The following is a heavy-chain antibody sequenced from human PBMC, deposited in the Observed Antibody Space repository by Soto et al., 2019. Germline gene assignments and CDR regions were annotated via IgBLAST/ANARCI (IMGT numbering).Heavy chain of an antibody. V-gene: IGHV1-69*06. CDR3: ARRGGRGADY. CDR1: GGTFSSYA. D-gene: IGHD3-10*01. Sequence: QVQLVQSGAEVKKPGSSVKVSCKASGGTFSSYAISWVRQAPGQGLEWMGGIIPIFGTANYAQKFQGRVTITGDKSTSTAYRERGSLSSEDRAVYSCARRGGRGADYWGQGTLVTVSS. J-gene: IGHJ4*02. CDR2: IIPIFGTA.